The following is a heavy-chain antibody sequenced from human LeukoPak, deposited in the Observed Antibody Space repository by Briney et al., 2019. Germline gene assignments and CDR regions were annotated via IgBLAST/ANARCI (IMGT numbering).Heavy chain of an antibody. D-gene: IGHD2-21*01. CDR2: ITTYNGNT. J-gene: IGHJ4*02. V-gene: IGHV1-18*04. CDR3: ARELFGRFEY. Sequence: GASVKVSCKASGYTFTDYYMHWVRQAPGQGLEWMGWITTYNGNTNYAQKLQGRVTMTTDTSTSTAYMDLRGLRSDDTAVYYCARELFGRFEYWGQGTLVTVSS. CDR1: GYTFTDYY.